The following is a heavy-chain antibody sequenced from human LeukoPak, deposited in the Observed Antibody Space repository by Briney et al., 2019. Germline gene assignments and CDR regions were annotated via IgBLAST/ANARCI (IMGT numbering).Heavy chain of an antibody. J-gene: IGHJ4*02. Sequence: ASVKVSCTASGYTFTSYYMHWVRQAPGQGLEWMGIINPSGGSTGYAQKFQGRVTMTRDTSTSTVYMGLSSLRSEDTAVYYCARDRDGYNDYWGQGTLVTVSS. V-gene: IGHV1-46*01. CDR2: INPSGGST. CDR1: GYTFTSYY. D-gene: IGHD5-24*01. CDR3: ARDRDGYNDY.